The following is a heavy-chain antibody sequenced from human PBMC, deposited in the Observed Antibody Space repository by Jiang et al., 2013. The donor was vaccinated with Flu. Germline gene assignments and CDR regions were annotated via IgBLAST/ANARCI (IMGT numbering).Heavy chain of an antibody. J-gene: IGHJ3*02. CDR2: ISWNSGSI. CDR1: GFTFDDYA. V-gene: IGHV3-9*01. Sequence: VQPGRSLRLSCAASGFTFDDYAMHWVRQAPGKGLEWVSGISWNSGSIGYADSVKGRFTISRDNAKNSLYLQMNSLRAEDTALYYCAKDVGGDLVDAFDIWGQGTMVTVSS. CDR3: AKDVGGDLVDAFDI. D-gene: IGHD3-16*01.